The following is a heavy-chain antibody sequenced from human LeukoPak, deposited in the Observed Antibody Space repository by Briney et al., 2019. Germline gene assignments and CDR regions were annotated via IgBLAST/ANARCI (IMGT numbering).Heavy chain of an antibody. V-gene: IGHV1-18*01. D-gene: IGHD3-22*01. CDR1: GYTFTSYG. J-gene: IGHJ2*01. CDR2: ISAYNGNT. CDR3: ARHDYYDSSGQINWYFDL. Sequence: GASVKVSCKASGYTFTSYGISWVRQAPGQGLEWMGWISAYNGNTNYAQKLQGRVTMTTDTSTSTAYMELRSLRSDDTAVYYCARHDYYDSSGQINWYFDLWGRGTLVTVSS.